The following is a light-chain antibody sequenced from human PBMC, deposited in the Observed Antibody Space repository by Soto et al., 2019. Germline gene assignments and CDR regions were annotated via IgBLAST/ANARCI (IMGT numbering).Light chain of an antibody. CDR1: ESIARH. V-gene: IGKV1-39*01. Sequence: DIQMTQSPSSLSASVGDRVTITCRASESIARHLNWYQQKPGKAPKLLIYAASSLQNGVPSRFRGGGSGTDFTLTISNLQTQDCATYYCQQSYSTLSITFGQGTRLEIK. J-gene: IGKJ5*01. CDR2: AAS. CDR3: QQSYSTLSIT.